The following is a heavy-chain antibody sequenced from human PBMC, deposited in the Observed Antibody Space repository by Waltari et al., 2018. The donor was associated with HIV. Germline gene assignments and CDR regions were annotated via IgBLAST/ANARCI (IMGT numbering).Heavy chain of an antibody. CDR3: ADQTNFHY. CDR2: IRSKAYGGTT. V-gene: IGHV3-49*04. Sequence: EAQLVESGGGLVQPGRSLTLSCTASGFPFGAYAMSWVRQAPGKGLEWIGFIRSKAYGGTTEYAASVKGRFIISRDDSKGIAFLQMNSLIIEDTAVYYCADQTNFHYWGQGTLVTVSS. J-gene: IGHJ4*02. CDR1: GFPFGAYA. D-gene: IGHD2-2*01.